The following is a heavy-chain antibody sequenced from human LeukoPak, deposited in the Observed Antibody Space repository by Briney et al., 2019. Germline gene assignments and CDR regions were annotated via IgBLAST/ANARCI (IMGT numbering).Heavy chain of an antibody. CDR3: AKFRFLVGYMDV. V-gene: IGHV4-61*02. Sequence: PSQTLSLTCTVSGGSISSGSYYWSWIRQPAGKGLEWIGRIYTSGSTNYNPSLKSRVTISVDTSKNQFSLKLSSVTAADTAVYYCAKFRFLVGYMDVWGKGTMVTVSS. J-gene: IGHJ6*03. D-gene: IGHD3-3*01. CDR2: IYTSGST. CDR1: GGSISSGSYY.